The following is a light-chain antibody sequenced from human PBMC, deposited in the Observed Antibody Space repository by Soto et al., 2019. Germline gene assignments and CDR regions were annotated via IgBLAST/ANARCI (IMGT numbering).Light chain of an antibody. Sequence: DIPMTQSPSTLSASVGDRVIITCRASQTISSWLAWYQQKPGKAPNLLIYKASALKSGVPSRFSGSGSGTEFTLTNHSRQRDDFATYYCQHYDNDSWPFGQGTNREIK. CDR1: QTISSW. J-gene: IGKJ1*01. CDR3: QHYDNDSWP. V-gene: IGKV1-5*03. CDR2: KAS.